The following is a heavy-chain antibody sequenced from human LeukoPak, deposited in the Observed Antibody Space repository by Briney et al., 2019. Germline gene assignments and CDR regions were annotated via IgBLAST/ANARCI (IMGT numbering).Heavy chain of an antibody. CDR3: AREDFWSGFFDY. Sequence: GGSRRLSCAASGFTFSSYAMHWVRQAPGKVLEWVAVISYDGSNKYYADSVKGRFTISRDNSKNTLYLQMNSLRAEDTAVYYCAREDFWSGFFDYWGQGTLVTVSS. CDR2: ISYDGSNK. J-gene: IGHJ4*02. V-gene: IGHV3-30*04. D-gene: IGHD3-3*01. CDR1: GFTFSSYA.